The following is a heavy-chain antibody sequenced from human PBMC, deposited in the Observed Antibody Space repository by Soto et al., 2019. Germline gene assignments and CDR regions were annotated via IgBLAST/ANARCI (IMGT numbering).Heavy chain of an antibody. CDR3: AKDLRGPEAGTWYFDL. CDR2: IIASAVIT. Sequence: EVQLLESGGGLVQPGGSLRLACAASGLTFSRYTMGWVRQAPGKGLEWVAAIIASAVITYYADSVKGRFTISRDNSNNTVYLQMNSLRAEDTAVSYCAKDLRGPEAGTWYFDLWGRGTLVTVSS. D-gene: IGHD6-13*01. J-gene: IGHJ2*01. V-gene: IGHV3-23*01. CDR1: GLTFSRYT.